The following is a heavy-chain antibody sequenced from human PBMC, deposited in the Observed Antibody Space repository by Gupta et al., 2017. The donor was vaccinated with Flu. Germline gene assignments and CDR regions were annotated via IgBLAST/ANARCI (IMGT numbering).Heavy chain of an antibody. CDR1: GGSFSGYY. J-gene: IGHJ6*02. V-gene: IGHV4-34*01. CDR3: ARGLEWIAARPRRWGGMDV. D-gene: IGHD6-6*01. Sequence: QVQLQQWGAGLLKPSETLSLTCAVYGGSFSGYYWSWIRQPPGKGLEWIGEINHSGSTNYNPSLKSRVTISVDTSKNQFSLKLSSVTAADTAVYYCARGLEWIAARPRRWGGMDVWGQGTTVTVSS. CDR2: INHSGST.